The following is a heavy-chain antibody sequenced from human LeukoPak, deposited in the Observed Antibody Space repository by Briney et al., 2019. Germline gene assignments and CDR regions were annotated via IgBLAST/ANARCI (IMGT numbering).Heavy chain of an antibody. CDR2: ISYDGSNK. CDR1: GFTFSSYG. Sequence: GGSLRLSCAASGFTFSSYGMHWVRQAPGKGLEWVAVISYDGSNKYYADSVKGRFTISRDNSKNTLYLQMNSLRAEDTAVYYCAKDLGFADDYGDYDFDYWGQGTLVTVSS. CDR3: AKDLGFADDYGDYDFDY. J-gene: IGHJ4*02. D-gene: IGHD4-17*01. V-gene: IGHV3-30*18.